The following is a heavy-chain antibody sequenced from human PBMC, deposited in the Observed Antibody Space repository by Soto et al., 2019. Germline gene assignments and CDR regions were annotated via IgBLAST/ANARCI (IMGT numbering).Heavy chain of an antibody. CDR1: GFTFSSYA. D-gene: IGHD2-21*02. CDR3: ATGGDCSN. J-gene: IGHJ4*02. CDR2: ISYDGSNK. Sequence: PGGSLRLSCAASGFTFSSYAMHWVRQAPGKGLEWVAVISYDGSNKYYADSVKGRFTISRDNSKNTLYLQMNSLRAEDTAVYYCATGGDCSNWGQGTLVTVSS. V-gene: IGHV3-30-3*01.